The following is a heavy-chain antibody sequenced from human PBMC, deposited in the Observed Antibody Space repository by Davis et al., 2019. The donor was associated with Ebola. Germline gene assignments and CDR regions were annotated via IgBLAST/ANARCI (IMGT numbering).Heavy chain of an antibody. J-gene: IGHJ4*02. CDR2: IYHSGST. D-gene: IGHD5-12*01. CDR1: GYSISSGYY. CDR3: AVGYSGTYSYFDQ. V-gene: IGHV4-38-2*02. Sequence: SETLSLTCTVPGYSISSGYYWGWIRQPPGKGLEWIGSIYHSGSTYYNPSLKSRVTISVDTSKNQFSLKVASVTAADTAVYFCAVGYSGTYSYFDQWGQGALVTVSS.